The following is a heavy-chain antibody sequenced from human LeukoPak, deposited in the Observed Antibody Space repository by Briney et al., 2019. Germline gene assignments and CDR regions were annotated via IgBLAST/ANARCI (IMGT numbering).Heavy chain of an antibody. V-gene: IGHV4-39*07. CDR3: ARARGWYLDY. CDR1: GGSISSSSYY. CDR2: IYYSRST. Sequence: SQTLSLTCAVSGGSISSSSYYWGWIRQPPGKGLEWIGSIYYSRSTYYNPSLKSRVTISVDTSKNQFSLKLSSVTAADTAVYYCARARGWYLDYWGQGTLVTVSS. J-gene: IGHJ4*02. D-gene: IGHD2-15*01.